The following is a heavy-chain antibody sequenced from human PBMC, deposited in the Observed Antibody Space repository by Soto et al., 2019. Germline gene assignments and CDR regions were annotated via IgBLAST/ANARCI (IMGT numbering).Heavy chain of an antibody. CDR2: ISGSGDDT. Sequence: GGSVRLCCADCGFAYIAYARNRVRQAPGKGLEWVSVISGSGDDTYYADTVKGRFTISRDNSKNTVFLQMDSLRPEDTAIYYCAKGGTTGTTNSHFWYFDLWCRGTLVTVSS. D-gene: IGHD1-1*01. V-gene: IGHV3-23*01. CDR1: GFAYIAYA. CDR3: AKGGTTGTTNSHFWYFDL. J-gene: IGHJ2*01.